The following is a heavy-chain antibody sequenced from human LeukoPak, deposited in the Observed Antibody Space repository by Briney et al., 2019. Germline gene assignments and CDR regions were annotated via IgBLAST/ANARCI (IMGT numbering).Heavy chain of an antibody. V-gene: IGHV4-59*08. CDR2: VYYNGNT. J-gene: IGHJ4*02. Sequence: PSETLSLTCTVSGVSISNYYWSWIRQPPGKGLEWIGYVYYNGNTNYNPSLKSRVTISVDTSKNQFSLQLSSVTAADTAVYYCARHADPTGQWGSPKKWGQGTLSPSPQ. CDR1: GVSISNYY. D-gene: IGHD7-27*01. CDR3: ARHADPTGQWGSPKK.